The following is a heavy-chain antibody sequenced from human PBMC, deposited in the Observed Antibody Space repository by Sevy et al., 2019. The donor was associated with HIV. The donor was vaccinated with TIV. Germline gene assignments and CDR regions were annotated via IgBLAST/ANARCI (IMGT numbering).Heavy chain of an antibody. V-gene: IGHV3-53*05. CDR2: IYSGGST. D-gene: IGHD6-13*01. CDR1: GFTVSSNY. Sequence: GGSLRLSCAASGFTVSSNYMSWVRQAPGKGLEWVSVIYSGGSTYYADSVEGRFTISRDNSKNMLSLQINSLRPEDTAVYYCARDGGYSIKWYPLYWGHGTLVTVSS. CDR3: ARDGGYSIKWYPLY. J-gene: IGHJ4*01.